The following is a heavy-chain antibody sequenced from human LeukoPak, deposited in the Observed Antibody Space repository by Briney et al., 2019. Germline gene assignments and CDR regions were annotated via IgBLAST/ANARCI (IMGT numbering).Heavy chain of an antibody. V-gene: IGHV3-7*01. J-gene: IGHJ4*02. Sequence: GGSLRLSCTASGFSFSNHYMRWIRQAPGKGLEWVANINEDGSNKWHLGSVKGRFTVSRDNARNSLYLQMNSLRVEDTAGYYCTRVIVAVPGYFDYFDFWGQGVLVTVSS. CDR1: GFSFSNHY. CDR3: TRVIVAVPGYFDYFDF. D-gene: IGHD6-19*01. CDR2: INEDGSNK.